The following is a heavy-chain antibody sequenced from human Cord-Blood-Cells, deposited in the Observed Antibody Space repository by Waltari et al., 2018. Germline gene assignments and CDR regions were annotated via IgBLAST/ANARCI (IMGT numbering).Heavy chain of an antibody. V-gene: IGHV3-74*01. CDR2: INSDGSST. CDR1: GFTFSSSW. J-gene: IGHJ3*02. D-gene: IGHD4-4*01. CDR3: ARGGDYSNAFDI. Sequence: EVQLVESGGGLVQPGGSLRLSCAASGFTFSSSWKHWVRQAPGKGLVWVSRINSDGSSTSYADSVKGRFTISRDNAKNTLYLQMNSLRAEDTAVYYCARGGDYSNAFDIWGQGTMVTVSS.